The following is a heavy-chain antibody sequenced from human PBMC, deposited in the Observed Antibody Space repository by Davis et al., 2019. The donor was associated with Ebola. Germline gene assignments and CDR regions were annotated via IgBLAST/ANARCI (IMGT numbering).Heavy chain of an antibody. Sequence: GESLKISCAASGLSASPNYMSWIRQAPGQGLEWVSVLYPDGTTFYADSVKGRFTFSRHDSDNTLYLQMNSLGPEDAATYYCARGAWSIWDYWGRGTPVTVSS. V-gene: IGHV3-53*04. CDR3: ARGAWSIWDY. J-gene: IGHJ4*02. CDR2: LYPDGTT. CDR1: GLSASPNY. D-gene: IGHD3-16*01.